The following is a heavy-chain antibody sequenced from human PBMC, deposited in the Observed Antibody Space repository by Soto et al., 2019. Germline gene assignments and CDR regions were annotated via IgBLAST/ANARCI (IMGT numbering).Heavy chain of an antibody. D-gene: IGHD1-1*01. Sequence: QVQLVESGGGVVQPGRSLRLSCAASGFTLSDYGMHWVRQAPGKGLERVAMISHDGTTKYWADSEKGRFTISRDNSKNALYLQMNSLRAEDTAVYYCAKDRRDGEYNSVYDFWGQGAVVTVSS. J-gene: IGHJ4*02. CDR2: ISHDGTTK. CDR1: GFTLSDYG. V-gene: IGHV3-30*18. CDR3: AKDRRDGEYNSVYDF.